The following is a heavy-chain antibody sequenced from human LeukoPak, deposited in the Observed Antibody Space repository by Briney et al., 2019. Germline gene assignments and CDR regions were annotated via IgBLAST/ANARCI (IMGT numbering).Heavy chain of an antibody. D-gene: IGHD4-11*01. CDR3: ARVRAFTTPPNLPFDY. Sequence: PSETLSLTCTVFGDSIKSHYWSWIRQPPGKGLEWIGYIYNSESTNYNPSLKSRVILSVDTSKNQFSLMLSSVTAADTAMYYCARVRAFTTPPNLPFDYWGQGILVSVSS. V-gene: IGHV4-59*11. CDR2: IYNSEST. CDR1: GDSIKSHY. J-gene: IGHJ4*02.